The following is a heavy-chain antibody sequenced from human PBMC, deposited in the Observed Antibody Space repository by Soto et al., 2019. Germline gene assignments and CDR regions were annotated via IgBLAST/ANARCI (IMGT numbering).Heavy chain of an antibody. D-gene: IGHD1-1*01. V-gene: IGHV1-3*01. J-gene: IGHJ4*02. CDR3: ARDTLALGDNWNGFDY. CDR1: GYTFTSYA. CDR2: INAGNGNT. Sequence: QVQLVQSGAEVKKPGASVKVSCKASGYTFTSYAMHWVRQAPGQRLEWMGWINAGNGNTKYSQKFQGRVTITRDTSASTAYMELSSLRSEDTAVYYCARDTLALGDNWNGFDYWGQGTLVTVSS.